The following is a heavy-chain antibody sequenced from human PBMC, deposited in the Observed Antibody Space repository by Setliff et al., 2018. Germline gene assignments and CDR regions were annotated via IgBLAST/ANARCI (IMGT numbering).Heavy chain of an antibody. J-gene: IGHJ4*02. D-gene: IGHD3-3*01. V-gene: IGHV1-46*01. Sequence: ASVKVSCKASGYTFTNYYMHWARQAPGQGLEWMGIIKPSGGSTNYAQKFQGRVTMTRDTSTSTVYMELSSLRSEDTAVYYCARESGGDYNFNFDYWGQGTLVTSPQ. CDR1: GYTFTNYY. CDR3: ARESGGDYNFNFDY. CDR2: IKPSGGST.